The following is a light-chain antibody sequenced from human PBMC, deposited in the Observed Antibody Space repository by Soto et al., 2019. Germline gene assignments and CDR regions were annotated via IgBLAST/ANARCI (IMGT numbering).Light chain of an antibody. V-gene: IGLV2-8*01. CDR1: SSDIGAYKF. J-gene: IGLJ2*01. CDR3: CVSAVTSPVV. Sequence: QSALTQPPSASGSPGQSVAISCTVTSSDIGAYKFLSWYQQHPGKAPKLIIYEVSIRPSGVPDRFSGSKSGNTASLTVSGVLDEDEADYYCCVSAVTSPVVFGGGTKVTVL. CDR2: EVS.